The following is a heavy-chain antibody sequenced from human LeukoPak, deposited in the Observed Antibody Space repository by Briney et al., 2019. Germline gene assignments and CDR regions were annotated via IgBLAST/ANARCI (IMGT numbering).Heavy chain of an antibody. Sequence: SETLSLTCAVYGGSFSGYYWSWIRQPPGKGLEWIGEINHSGSTNYNPSLKSRVTISVDTSKNQFSLKLSSVTAADTAVYYCARLAVAGTGSSDLWGRGTLVTVSS. V-gene: IGHV4-34*01. CDR1: GGSFSGYY. CDR2: INHSGST. CDR3: ARLAVAGTGSSDL. J-gene: IGHJ2*01. D-gene: IGHD6-19*01.